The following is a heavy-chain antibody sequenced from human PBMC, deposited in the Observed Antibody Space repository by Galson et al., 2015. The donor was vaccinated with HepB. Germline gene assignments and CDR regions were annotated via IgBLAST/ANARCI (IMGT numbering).Heavy chain of an antibody. Sequence: SLRLSCAASGFTFSSYAMSWVRQAPGKGLEWVSAISGSGGSTYYADSVKGRFTISRDNSKNTLYLQMNSLRAEDTAVYYCATDTAMAQGAFDIWAKGQWSPSLQ. CDR1: GFTFSSYA. D-gene: IGHD5-18*01. J-gene: IGHJ3*02. CDR3: ATDTAMAQGAFDI. V-gene: IGHV3-23*01. CDR2: ISGSGGST.